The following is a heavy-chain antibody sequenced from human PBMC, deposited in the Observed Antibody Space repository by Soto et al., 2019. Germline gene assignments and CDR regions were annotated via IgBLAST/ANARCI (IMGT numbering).Heavy chain of an antibody. CDR2: ISTSGTYI. Sequence: PGGSLRLSCAASGFTFSSYSLDWVRQAPGKGLEWVSSISTSGTYIYYADSLKGRFTISRDNAKSSLYLQMNSLRAEDTAVYYCARVRERYFDYWGQGTLVTVSS. V-gene: IGHV3-21*01. CDR3: ARVRERYFDY. D-gene: IGHD1-1*01. J-gene: IGHJ4*02. CDR1: GFTFSSYS.